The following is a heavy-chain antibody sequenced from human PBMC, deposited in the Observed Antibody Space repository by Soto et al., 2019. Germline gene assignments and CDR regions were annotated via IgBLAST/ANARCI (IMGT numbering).Heavy chain of an antibody. CDR1: GISSSSYA. V-gene: IGHV3-23*01. CDR3: ARDPSYDFWSKFDC. Sequence: VLLLASGGGLIQPGGSLRLSCAVSGISSSSYAMAWVRQAPGKGLELVAAISGSGGNTYYAHSAKGRFTISRGNSKNTLYLQMNRLLAEDTAGYYCARDPSYDFWSKFDCWGQGILVTVSS. D-gene: IGHD3-3*01. CDR2: ISGSGGNT. J-gene: IGHJ4*02.